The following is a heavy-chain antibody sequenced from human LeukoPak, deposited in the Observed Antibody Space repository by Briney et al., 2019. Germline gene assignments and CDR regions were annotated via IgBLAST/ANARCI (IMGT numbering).Heavy chain of an antibody. J-gene: IGHJ5*02. Sequence: GGSLRLSCAASGFTFSSYEMNWVRQAPGKGLEWVSYISGSGSAMYYADSVKGRFTISRDNAKNSLYLQMDSLRAEDTAVYYCARATLWVSGWGTARMPGWFDPWGQGTLVTVSS. CDR2: ISGSGSAM. CDR3: ARATLWVSGWGTARMPGWFDP. D-gene: IGHD6-19*01. CDR1: GFTFSSYE. V-gene: IGHV3-48*03.